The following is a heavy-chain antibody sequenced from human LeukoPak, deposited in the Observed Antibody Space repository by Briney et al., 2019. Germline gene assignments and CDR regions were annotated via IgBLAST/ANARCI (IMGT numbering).Heavy chain of an antibody. J-gene: IGHJ4*02. CDR2: IYTSGST. V-gene: IGHV4-4*07. D-gene: IGHD1-26*01. CDR3: ARGVVGATTGYYFDY. Sequence: PSETLSLTCTVSGGSISSYYWSWIRQPAGKGLEWIGRIYTSGSTNYNPSLKSRVTMSVDTSKNQFSLKLSSVTAADTAVYYCARGVVGATTGYYFDYWGQETLVTVSS. CDR1: GGSISSYY.